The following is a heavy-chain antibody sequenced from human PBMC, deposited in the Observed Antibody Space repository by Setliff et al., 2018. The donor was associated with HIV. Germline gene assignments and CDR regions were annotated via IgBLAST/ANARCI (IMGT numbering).Heavy chain of an antibody. V-gene: IGHV1-2*06. J-gene: IGHJ3*02. D-gene: IGHD6-19*01. Sequence: ASVKVSCKASGYTFTDYYMHWVRQAPGQGLEWMGRINPNSGGTNYAQKFQGRVTMTRGTSISTAYLELSRLRSDDTAVYYCARRAVAGVGDAFDIWGQGTMVTVSS. CDR1: GYTFTDYY. CDR2: INPNSGGT. CDR3: ARRAVAGVGDAFDI.